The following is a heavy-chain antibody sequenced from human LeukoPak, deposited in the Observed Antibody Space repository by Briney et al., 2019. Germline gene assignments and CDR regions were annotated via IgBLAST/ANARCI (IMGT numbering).Heavy chain of an antibody. D-gene: IGHD3-10*01. CDR1: GFTVSSNY. CDR2: IYSGGST. Sequence: GGSLRLSCAASGFTVSSNYMSWGRQAPGKGLEWVSGIYSGGSTYYADSVKGRFTISRDNSKNTLYLQMNSLRAEDTAVYYCARDGDWGFGEFVGAFDIWGQGTMVTVSS. CDR3: ARDGDWGFGEFVGAFDI. V-gene: IGHV3-53*01. J-gene: IGHJ3*02.